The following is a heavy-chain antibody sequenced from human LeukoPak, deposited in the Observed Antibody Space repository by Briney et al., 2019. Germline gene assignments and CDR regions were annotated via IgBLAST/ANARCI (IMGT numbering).Heavy chain of an antibody. D-gene: IGHD5-18*01. CDR1: GYTFTSYG. V-gene: IGHV1-18*01. CDR2: ISAYNGNT. J-gene: IGHJ4*02. Sequence: ASVKVSCKASGYTFTSYGISWVRQAPGQGLEWMGWISAYNGNTNYAQKLLGRVTMTTDTSTSTAYMELRSLRSDDTAVYYCARILIQGVWIQRLYYFDYWGQGTLVTVSS. CDR3: ARILIQGVWIQRLYYFDY.